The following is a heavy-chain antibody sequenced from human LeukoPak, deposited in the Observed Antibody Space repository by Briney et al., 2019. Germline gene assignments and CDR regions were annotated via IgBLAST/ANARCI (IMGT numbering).Heavy chain of an antibody. CDR2: ISSSGSTI. CDR3: ARNSVSNPHYYGMDV. J-gene: IGHJ6*02. D-gene: IGHD5/OR15-5a*01. CDR1: GFTFSDYY. V-gene: IGHV3-11*01. Sequence: GGSLRLSCAASGFTFSDYYMSWIRQAPGKGLEWVSYISSSGSTIYYADSVKGRFTISRDNAKNSLYLQMNSLRAEDTAVYYCARNSVSNPHYYGMDVWGQGTTVTVSS.